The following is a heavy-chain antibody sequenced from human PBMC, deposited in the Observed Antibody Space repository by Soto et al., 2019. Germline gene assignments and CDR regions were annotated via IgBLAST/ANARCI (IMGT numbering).Heavy chain of an antibody. Sequence: GGSLRLSCAAAEFTFSSYLRSWVRQAPGKGLEWVANIRQDGSEKNYAVSVKSRITVNPDTSKNQFSLQLNSVTPEDTAVYYCARSLGIGQFDSWGQGTQVTVSS. D-gene: IGHD6-13*01. CDR3: ARSLGIGQFDS. J-gene: IGHJ4*02. V-gene: IGHV3-7*01. CDR2: IRQDGSEK. CDR1: EFTFSSYL.